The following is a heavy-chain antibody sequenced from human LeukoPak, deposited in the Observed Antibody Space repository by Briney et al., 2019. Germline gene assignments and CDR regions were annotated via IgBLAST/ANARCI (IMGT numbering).Heavy chain of an antibody. D-gene: IGHD4-17*01. V-gene: IGHV1-2*02. J-gene: IGHJ6*02. Sequence: ASVKVSCKAYGYTFTDYYMHWVRQAPGQGLEWVGSFNPYSGASKYAQKLQGRVTMTGDTSISTAYLQLGRVIGDDTAGYYCAKIGDYGYAMDVWVQGSTVTVSS. CDR2: FNPYSGAS. CDR1: GYTFTDYY. CDR3: AKIGDYGYAMDV.